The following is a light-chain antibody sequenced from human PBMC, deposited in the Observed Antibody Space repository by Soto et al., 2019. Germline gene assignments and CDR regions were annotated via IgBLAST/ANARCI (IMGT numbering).Light chain of an antibody. CDR1: TSNIGSKT. Sequence: QSVLTQPPSASETPGQRVSISCSGSTSNIGSKTVSWYQHLPGTAPKLLIHNNNQRPSGVPDRFSGSKSGTSASLAISGLQSEDEADYYCAAWDDSLNGFVFGTGTKLTVL. CDR2: NNN. V-gene: IGLV1-44*01. J-gene: IGLJ1*01. CDR3: AAWDDSLNGFV.